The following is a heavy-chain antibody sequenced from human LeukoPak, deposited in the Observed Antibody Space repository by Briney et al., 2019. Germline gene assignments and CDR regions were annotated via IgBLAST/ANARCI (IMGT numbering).Heavy chain of an antibody. D-gene: IGHD3-10*01. Sequence: SETLSLTCTVSGGSISSYYWSWIRQPPGKGLEWIGYIYYSGRTDYNPSLKSRVTISVDTSKNQFSLKLSSVTAADTAVYYCARQVLLWFGERKEYYYYGMDVWGQGTTVTVSS. CDR3: ARQVLLWFGERKEYYYYGMDV. CDR1: GGSISSYY. V-gene: IGHV4-59*08. CDR2: IYYSGRT. J-gene: IGHJ6*02.